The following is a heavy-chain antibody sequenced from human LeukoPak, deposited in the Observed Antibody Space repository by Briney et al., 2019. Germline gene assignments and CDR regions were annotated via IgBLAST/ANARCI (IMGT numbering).Heavy chain of an antibody. J-gene: IGHJ6*03. Sequence: SATLSLTCAVYGGSFSGYYWSRIRQPPGKGLEWIGEINHSGSTNYNPSLKSRVTISVDTSKNQFSLKLSSVTAADTAVYYGARGHHYDFCSGYYYYYMDVWGKGTTVTVSS. D-gene: IGHD3-3*01. CDR2: INHSGST. CDR1: GGSFSGYY. CDR3: ARGHHYDFCSGYYYYYMDV. V-gene: IGHV4-34*01.